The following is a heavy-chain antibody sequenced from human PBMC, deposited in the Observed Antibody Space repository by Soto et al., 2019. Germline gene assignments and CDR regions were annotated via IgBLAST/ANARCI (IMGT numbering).Heavy chain of an antibody. D-gene: IGHD6-13*01. J-gene: IGHJ6*02. CDR3: ARAEAYRSSWYAMDV. V-gene: IGHV1-18*01. Sequence: QVQLVQSGAEVKKPGASVKVSCKATGYSFTAFGLIWVLQAPGQGLEWMGWISGYNGDTNYAQNLQGRVTMTTDTSTSTVSMELRSLKSDDTAVYYCARAEAYRSSWYAMDVWGQGTTVIVS. CDR1: GYSFTAFG. CDR2: ISGYNGDT.